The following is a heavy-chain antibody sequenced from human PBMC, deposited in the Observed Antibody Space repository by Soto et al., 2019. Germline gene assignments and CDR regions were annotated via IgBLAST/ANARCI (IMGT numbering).Heavy chain of an antibody. J-gene: IGHJ5*02. CDR1: GGSITSDYSC. CDR2: IFDSGTT. CDR3: ARVPDR. Sequence: PSETLSLTCTVSGGSITSDYSCWSWIRQPPGEGLEWIGHIFDSGTTYTNPSLRSQVAISLDTSKNQFSLKLSSVTAADTAVYYCARVPDRWGQGTLVTVSS. D-gene: IGHD2-2*01. V-gene: IGHV4-30-4*01.